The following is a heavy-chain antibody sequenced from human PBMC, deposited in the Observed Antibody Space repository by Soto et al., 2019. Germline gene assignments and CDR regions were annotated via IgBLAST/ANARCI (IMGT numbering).Heavy chain of an antibody. D-gene: IGHD3-16*01. J-gene: IGHJ5*02. CDR3: ARVTRSNWFDP. V-gene: IGHV4-59*01. Sequence: QVQLQESGPGRVKPSETLSLTCTVSGGSISSYYWSCFRQPPGKGLEWIGYRYYSGSTNYNPTLKSRVTISVDTSKNQFSLKLSSVTAADTAVYYCARVTRSNWFDPWGQGTLVTVSS. CDR1: GGSISSYY. CDR2: RYYSGST.